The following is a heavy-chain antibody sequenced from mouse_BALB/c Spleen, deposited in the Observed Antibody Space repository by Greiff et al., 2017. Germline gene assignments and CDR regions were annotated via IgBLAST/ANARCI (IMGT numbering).Heavy chain of an antibody. V-gene: IGHV14-3*02. CDR1: GYTFTDYY. CDR2: IDPENGNT. CDR3: ASLGNYTDY. Sequence: EVQLQQSGAELVKPGASVKLSCTASGYTFTDYYMHWVKQRPEQGLEWIGSIDPENGNTKYDQKFQGKATITADTSSNTAYMQVSSLTSEDTAVYYCASLGNYTDYWGQGTTLTVSS. J-gene: IGHJ2*01. D-gene: IGHD2-1*01.